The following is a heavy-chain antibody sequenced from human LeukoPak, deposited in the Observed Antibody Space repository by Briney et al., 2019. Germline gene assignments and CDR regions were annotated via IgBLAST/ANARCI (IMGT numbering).Heavy chain of an antibody. CDR3: ARLKRGGTTIRGVDY. V-gene: IGHV4-59*08. J-gene: IGHJ4*02. CDR1: GGSISNYY. CDR2: IYYSGTT. D-gene: IGHD1-1*01. Sequence: SETLSLTCTVSGGSISNYYWNWIRQPPGKGLEWIGYIYYSGTTNYNPSLKSRVTISVDTSKNQFSLKLSSVTAADTAVYYCARLKRGGTTIRGVDYWGQGTLVTVSS.